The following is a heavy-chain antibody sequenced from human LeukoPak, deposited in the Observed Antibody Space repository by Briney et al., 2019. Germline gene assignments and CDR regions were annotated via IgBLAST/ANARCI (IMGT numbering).Heavy chain of an antibody. V-gene: IGHV3-30*02. D-gene: IGHD4-17*01. J-gene: IGHJ3*02. CDR2: IRYDGSNK. CDR3: AKDCYGDYRKELKLGGAFDI. CDR1: GFTFSSYG. Sequence: PGGSLRLSCAASGFTFSSYGMHWVRQAPGKGLEWVAFIRYDGSNKYYADSVKGRFTISRDNSKNTLYLQMNSLRAEDTAVYYCAKDCYGDYRKELKLGGAFDIWGQGTMVTVSS.